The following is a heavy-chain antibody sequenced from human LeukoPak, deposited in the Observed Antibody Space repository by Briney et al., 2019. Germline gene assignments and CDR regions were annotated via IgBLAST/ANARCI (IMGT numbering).Heavy chain of an antibody. CDR3: AKGGGDLGSGSLDY. Sequence: GGSLRLSCSASRFTFSSYTMNWVRQAPGKGLEWVSSIDPSSTYIYYADSVKGRFTISRDNAQNSLYLQMNSLRSEDTAVYYCAKGGGDLGSGSLDYWGQGTLVTVSS. CDR1: RFTFSSYT. V-gene: IGHV3-21*01. CDR2: IDPSSTYI. J-gene: IGHJ4*02. D-gene: IGHD3-10*01.